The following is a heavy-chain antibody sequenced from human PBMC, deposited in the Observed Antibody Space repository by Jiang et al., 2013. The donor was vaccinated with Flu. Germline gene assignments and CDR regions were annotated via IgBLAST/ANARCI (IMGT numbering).Heavy chain of an antibody. CDR3: AKSVSADDAFDI. J-gene: IGHJ3*02. CDR1: GGTFSSYA. Sequence: GAEVKKPGSSVKVSCKASGGTFSSYAISWVRQAPGQGLEWMGRIIPILGIANYAQKFQGRVTITADKSTSTAYMELSSLRSEDTAVYYCAKSVSADDAFDIWGQGTMVTVSS. CDR2: IIPILGIA. V-gene: IGHV1-69*04. D-gene: IGHD6-19*01.